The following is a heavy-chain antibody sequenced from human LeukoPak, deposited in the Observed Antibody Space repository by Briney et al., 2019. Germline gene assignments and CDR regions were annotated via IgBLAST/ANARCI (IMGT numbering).Heavy chain of an antibody. CDR1: GFTFSSYA. J-gene: IGHJ4*02. D-gene: IGHD2-15*01. CDR3: AKARSGVVAAATNY. Sequence: PGGSLRLSCAASGFTFSSYAMHWVRQAPGKGLEWVSAISGSGGSTYYADSVKGRFTISRDNSSNTLNLQMNSLRAEDTALYYCAKARSGVVAAATNYWGQGTLVAVSS. CDR2: ISGSGGST. V-gene: IGHV3-23*01.